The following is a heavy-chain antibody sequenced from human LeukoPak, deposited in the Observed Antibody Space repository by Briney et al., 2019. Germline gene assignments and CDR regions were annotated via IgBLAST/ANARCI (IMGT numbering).Heavy chain of an antibody. CDR3: ARVGSPKIAVAGKGFDY. CDR1: GYTFTSYG. V-gene: IGHV1-18*01. Sequence: ASVKVSCKASGYTFTSYGISWVRQAPGQGLEWMGWISAYNCNTNYAQKLQGRVTTTADTSTSTAYMELRSLRSDDTAVYYCARVGSPKIAVAGKGFDYWGQGTLVTVSS. J-gene: IGHJ4*02. CDR2: ISAYNCNT. D-gene: IGHD6-19*01.